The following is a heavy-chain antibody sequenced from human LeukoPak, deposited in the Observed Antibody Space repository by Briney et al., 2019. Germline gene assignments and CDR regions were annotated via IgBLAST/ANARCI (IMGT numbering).Heavy chain of an antibody. J-gene: IGHJ2*01. V-gene: IGHV4-34*01. CDR3: ASLTSEGWYFDL. Sequence: PWETLSLTCAVYRGSFSGYYWSWIRQPPGKGLEWIGEINHSGSTNYNPSLKSRVTMSVDTSKNQFSLKLTSVTAADTAVYYCASLTSEGWYFDLWGRGTLVTVSS. D-gene: IGHD1-14*01. CDR2: INHSGST. CDR1: RGSFSGYY.